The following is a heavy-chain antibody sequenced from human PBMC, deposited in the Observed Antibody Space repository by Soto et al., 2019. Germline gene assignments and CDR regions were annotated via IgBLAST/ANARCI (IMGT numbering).Heavy chain of an antibody. D-gene: IGHD5-12*01. CDR1: GYTFTSYG. J-gene: IGHJ4*02. V-gene: IGHV1-18*01. CDR3: ARVGERVATILPYYFDY. CDR2: ISAYNGNT. Sequence: QVQLVQSGAEVKKPGASVKVSCKTSGYTFTSYGISWVRQAPGQGLEWMGGISAYNGNTNYAQKLQGRVTMTPDTSTSTAYMELRSLRPDDTAVYCCARVGERVATILPYYFDYWGQGTLVTVSS.